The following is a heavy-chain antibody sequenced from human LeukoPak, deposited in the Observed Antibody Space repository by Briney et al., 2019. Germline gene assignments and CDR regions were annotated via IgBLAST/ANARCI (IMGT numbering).Heavy chain of an antibody. CDR2: IRFDGTNK. Sequence: GGSLRLSCAASGFNFSSYGMHWVRQAPGKGLEWVTFIRFDGTNKYYADSVKGRFTISRDSSKNILYLQMNSLRGDDTAVYYCAKPASMGATSSAFEFWGQGTMVSVSS. J-gene: IGHJ3*01. CDR1: GFNFSSYG. CDR3: AKPASMGATSSAFEF. V-gene: IGHV3-30*02. D-gene: IGHD3-16*01.